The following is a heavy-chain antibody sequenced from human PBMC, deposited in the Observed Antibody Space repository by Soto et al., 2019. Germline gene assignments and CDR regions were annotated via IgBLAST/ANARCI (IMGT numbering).Heavy chain of an antibody. CDR2: IYYSGST. Sequence: PSETLSLTCTVSGGSISSSSYYWGWIRQPPGKGLEWIGSIYYSGSTYYNPSLKSRVTISVDTSKNQFSLKLSSVTAADTAVYYCARLRAHYYGMDVWGQGTTVT. CDR1: GGSISSSSYY. V-gene: IGHV4-39*01. CDR3: ARLRAHYYGMDV. J-gene: IGHJ6*02.